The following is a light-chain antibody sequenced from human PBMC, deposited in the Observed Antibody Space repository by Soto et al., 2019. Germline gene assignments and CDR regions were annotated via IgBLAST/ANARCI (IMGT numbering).Light chain of an antibody. CDR3: QQYNSYSLMT. CDR2: DAS. V-gene: IGKV1-5*01. CDR1: QSISSW. Sequence: DIQMTQSPSTLSASVGDRVTITCRASQSISSWLAWYQQKPGQAPKLLIYDASSLESGVPSRVSGSGSGTEFTLTIISLQPDDFAAYYCQQYNSYSLMTFGEGTKVEIK. J-gene: IGKJ1*01.